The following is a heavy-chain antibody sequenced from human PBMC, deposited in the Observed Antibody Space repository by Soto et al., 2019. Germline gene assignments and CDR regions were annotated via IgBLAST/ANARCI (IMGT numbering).Heavy chain of an antibody. Sequence: GGSLRLSCAASGFTFSSYSMNWVRQAPGKGLEWVSYISISSSTIYYADSVKGRFTISRDNAKNSLYLQMNSLIDEDTAVYYCASGKDYAEGGYWGQGTLVTVSS. CDR2: ISISSSTI. D-gene: IGHD4-17*01. J-gene: IGHJ4*02. CDR3: ASGKDYAEGGY. V-gene: IGHV3-48*02. CDR1: GFTFSSYS.